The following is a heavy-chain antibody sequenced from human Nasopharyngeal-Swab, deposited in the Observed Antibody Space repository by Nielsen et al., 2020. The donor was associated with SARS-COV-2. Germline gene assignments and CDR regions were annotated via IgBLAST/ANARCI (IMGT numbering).Heavy chain of an antibody. J-gene: IGHJ6*02. CDR2: IKQDGSEK. V-gene: IGHV3-7*03. CDR1: GFTFSSYS. D-gene: IGHD3-10*01. Sequence: GGSLRLSCAASGFTFSSYSMNWVRQAPGKGLEWVANIKQDGSEKYYVDSVKGRFTISRDNAKNSLYLQMNSLRAEDTAVYYCARATEGGSGSYYKPTNYYYGMDVWGQGTTVTVSS. CDR3: ARATEGGSGSYYKPTNYYYGMDV.